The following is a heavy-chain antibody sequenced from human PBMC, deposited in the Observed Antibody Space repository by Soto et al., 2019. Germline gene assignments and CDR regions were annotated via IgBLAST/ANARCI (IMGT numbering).Heavy chain of an antibody. CDR2: IKQDGSEK. D-gene: IGHD2-2*01. V-gene: IGHV3-7*01. J-gene: IGHJ3*02. CDR1: GLTFSSYW. CDR3: ARERCVRSTSCYDAFDI. Sequence: GGSLRLSCAAYGLTFSSYWLSWVRQAPGKGLEWVANIKQDGSEKYYVDSVNCRFTISRDNDKKSLYLKMNRLMAEDNAVEYLARERCVRSTSCYDAFDIWGKGTMVTVSS.